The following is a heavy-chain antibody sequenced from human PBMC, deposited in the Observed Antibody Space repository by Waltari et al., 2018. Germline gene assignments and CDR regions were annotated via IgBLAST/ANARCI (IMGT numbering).Heavy chain of an antibody. CDR1: GGTFSSYA. CDR2: IIPIFGTA. J-gene: IGHJ3*02. CDR3: AGADRYCSGGSCNDAFDI. Sequence: QVQLVQSGAEVKKPGSSVKVSCKASGGTFSSYAISWVRQAPGHGLEWMGGIIPIFGTANYAQKFQGRVTITADESTSTAYMELSSLRSEDTAVYYCAGADRYCSGGSCNDAFDIWGQGTMVTVSS. D-gene: IGHD2-15*01. V-gene: IGHV1-69*12.